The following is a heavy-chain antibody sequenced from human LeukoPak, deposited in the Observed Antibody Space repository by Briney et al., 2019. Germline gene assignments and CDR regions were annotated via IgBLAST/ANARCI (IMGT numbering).Heavy chain of an antibody. D-gene: IGHD3-10*01. CDR2: ISGSGGST. J-gene: IGHJ4*02. CDR3: ARDPVGGSEEDRNY. V-gene: IGHV3-23*01. CDR1: GFTFSSYA. Sequence: PGGSLRLSCAASGFTFSSYAMSWVRQAPGKGLEWVSAISGSGGSTYYADSVKGRFTISRDNSKNSLYLQMNSLRAEDTAVYYCARDPVGGSEEDRNYWGQGTLVTVSS.